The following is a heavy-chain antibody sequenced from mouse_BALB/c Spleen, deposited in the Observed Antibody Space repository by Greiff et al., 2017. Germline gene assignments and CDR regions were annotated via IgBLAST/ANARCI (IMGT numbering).Heavy chain of an antibody. Sequence: DVKLVESGGGLVQPGGSLKLSCAASGFTFSSYNMSWVRQTPEKRLEWVAYISNGGGSTYYPDTVKGRFTITRDNAKNTLYLQMSSLKSEDTAMYYCARRGNYVSIYWYFDVWGAGTTVTVSS. V-gene: IGHV5-12-2*01. CDR2: ISNGGGST. D-gene: IGHD2-1*01. CDR3: ARRGNYVSIYWYFDV. CDR1: GFTFSSYN. J-gene: IGHJ1*01.